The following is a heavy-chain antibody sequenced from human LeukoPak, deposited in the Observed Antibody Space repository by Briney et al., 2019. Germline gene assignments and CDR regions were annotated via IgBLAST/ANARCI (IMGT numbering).Heavy chain of an antibody. J-gene: IGHJ3*02. CDR2: IIPMSDTA. CDR1: GATFNSYA. Sequence: ASVKVSCKASGATFNSYAISWVRQAPGQGLEWMGGIIPMSDTANYPQKFRGRLTITADIPTSTVYMELSSLRSEDTAVYYCAREDDTGRYMGDDAFDIWGQGTMVTVSS. D-gene: IGHD1-26*01. V-gene: IGHV1-69*06. CDR3: AREDDTGRYMGDDAFDI.